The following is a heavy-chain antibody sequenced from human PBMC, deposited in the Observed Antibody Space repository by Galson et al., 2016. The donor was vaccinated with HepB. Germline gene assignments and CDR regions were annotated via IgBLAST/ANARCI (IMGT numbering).Heavy chain of an antibody. V-gene: IGHV1-69*13. CDR2: IIPMLGTA. CDR3: ARGSEILTGYYAY. Sequence: SVKVSCKASGGTFNTYAISWVRQAPGQGLEWMGGIIPMLGTANYAQKFQGRVTITADESTNTAYMDLSSLRSEDTALYYCARGSEILTGYYAYWGQGTLITVSS. D-gene: IGHD3-9*01. J-gene: IGHJ4*02. CDR1: GGTFNTYA.